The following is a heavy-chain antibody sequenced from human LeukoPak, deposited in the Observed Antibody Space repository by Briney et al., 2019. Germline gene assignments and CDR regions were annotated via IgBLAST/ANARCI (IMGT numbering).Heavy chain of an antibody. Sequence: GGSLRLSCAASGFTFSSYSMNWVRQAPGKGLEWISYISSSIRTTYYADSVKGRFTISRDNAKNSLYLQMNSLRAEDTAVYYCARDLGVYYYYMDVWGKGTTVTISS. D-gene: IGHD1-26*01. CDR2: ISSSIRTT. V-gene: IGHV3-48*04. CDR1: GFTFSSYS. CDR3: ARDLGVYYYYMDV. J-gene: IGHJ6*03.